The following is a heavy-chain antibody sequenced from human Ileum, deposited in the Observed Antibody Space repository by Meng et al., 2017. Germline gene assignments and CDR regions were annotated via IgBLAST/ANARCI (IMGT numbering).Heavy chain of an antibody. CDR1: GFTFSNAW. D-gene: IGHD1-26*01. V-gene: IGHV3-15*01. Sequence: GESLKISCAASGFTFSNAWMSWVRQAPGKGLEWVGRIKSKTDGGTTDYAAPVKGRFTISRDDSKNTLYLQMNSLKTEDTAVYYCTIRLEWELTADTDAFDIWGQGTMVTVSS. CDR2: IKSKTDGGTT. J-gene: IGHJ3*02. CDR3: TIRLEWELTADTDAFDI.